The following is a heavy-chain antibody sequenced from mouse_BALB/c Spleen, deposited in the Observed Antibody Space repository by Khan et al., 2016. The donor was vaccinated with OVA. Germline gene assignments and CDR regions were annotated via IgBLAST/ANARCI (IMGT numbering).Heavy chain of an antibody. V-gene: IGHV1S135*01. CDR2: IDPFNGST. Sequence: IQLVQSGPELMKPGASVKISCKASGYSFTTYYIHWVKQSHGKSLEWIGYIDPFNGSTTYNQKFKGKATLTVDKSSSTAYMHLSSLKSADSAVYYCERRGTSCWFAYWGQGTLVTVS. CDR3: ERRGTSCWFAY. J-gene: IGHJ3*01. CDR1: GYSFTTYY. D-gene: IGHD1-1*01.